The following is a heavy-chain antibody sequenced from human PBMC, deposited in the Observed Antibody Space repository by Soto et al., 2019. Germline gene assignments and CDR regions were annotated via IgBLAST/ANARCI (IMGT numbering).Heavy chain of an antibody. J-gene: IGHJ4*02. D-gene: IGHD5-12*01. Sequence: ASVKVSCKASGYSFTNYFLHWVRQAPGQGLEWMGYIFPGSCDTGSTQRFQGRLTVTMDTSTTTVYMDLSSLRSEDTAVYYCAREYSPGLFEYWGQGTLVTVSS. CDR1: GYSFTNYF. CDR3: AREYSPGLFEY. V-gene: IGHV1-46*01. CDR2: IFPGSCDT.